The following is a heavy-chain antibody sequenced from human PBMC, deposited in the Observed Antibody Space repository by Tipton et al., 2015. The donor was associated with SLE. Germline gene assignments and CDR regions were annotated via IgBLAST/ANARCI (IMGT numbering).Heavy chain of an antibody. CDR3: AKGYRSSTSCYYYYYYYMDV. V-gene: IGHV3-30*04. CDR1: GFTFSSYA. D-gene: IGHD2-2*01. Sequence: SLRLSCAASGFTFSSYAMHWVRQAPGKGLEWVAVISYDGSNKYYADSVKGRFTISRDNSKNTLYLQMNSLRAEDTAVYYCAKGYRSSTSCYYYYYYYMDVWGKGTTVTVSS. CDR2: ISYDGSNK. J-gene: IGHJ6*03.